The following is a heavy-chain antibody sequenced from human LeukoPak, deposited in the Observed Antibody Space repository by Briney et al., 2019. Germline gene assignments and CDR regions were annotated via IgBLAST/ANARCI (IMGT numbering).Heavy chain of an antibody. J-gene: IGHJ4*02. D-gene: IGHD5-18*01. CDR2: ISYDGSNK. V-gene: IGHV3-30-3*01. CDR1: GFTFSSYA. CDR3: ARDRTAMVQHYFDY. Sequence: PGGSLRLSCAASGFTFSSYAMHWVRQAPGKGLEWVAVISYDGSNKYYADSVKGRFTIFRDNSKNTLYLQMNSLRAEDTAVYYCARDRTAMVQHYFDYWGQGTLVTVSS.